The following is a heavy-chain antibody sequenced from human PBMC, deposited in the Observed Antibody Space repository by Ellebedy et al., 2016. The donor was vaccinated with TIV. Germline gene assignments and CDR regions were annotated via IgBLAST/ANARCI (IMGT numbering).Heavy chain of an antibody. D-gene: IGHD3-10*01. CDR2: VGTAGDP. CDR1: GFSFSSYD. Sequence: PGGSLRLSCAASGFSFSSYDMHWVRQPTGKGLEWVSAVGTAGDPYYPDSVKGRFTISRENAKNSLYLQMNSLRAGDTAVYYCVRGGRTVGGIYYYNGMDVWGQGTTVTVSS. V-gene: IGHV3-13*05. J-gene: IGHJ6*02. CDR3: VRGGRTVGGIYYYNGMDV.